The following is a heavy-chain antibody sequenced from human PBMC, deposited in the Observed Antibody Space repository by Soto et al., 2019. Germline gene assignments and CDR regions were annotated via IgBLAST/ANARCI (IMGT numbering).Heavy chain of an antibody. J-gene: IGHJ4*01. D-gene: IGHD2-15*01. CDR1: GFTCSHYG. CDR2: VSSDGGSI. Sequence: PCRPLRLSCAAAGFTCSHYGMHRVRQAPGKGLEWVAAVSSDGGSIYYTGSVEGRFTISRDSSKNTLYLQMNSLRAEDTAVYYCASVARWFELDLDYWGQGTLVTVSS. V-gene: IGHV3-30*03. CDR3: ASVARWFELDLDY.